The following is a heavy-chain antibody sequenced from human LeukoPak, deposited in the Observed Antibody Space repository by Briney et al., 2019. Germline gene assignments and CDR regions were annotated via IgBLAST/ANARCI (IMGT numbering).Heavy chain of an antibody. V-gene: IGHV4-59*01. CDR1: GGSISSYY. J-gene: IGHJ4*02. D-gene: IGHD6-19*01. CDR2: IYYSGST. Sequence: SETLSLTCTVSGGSISSYYWSWIRQPPGKGLEWIGYIYYSGSTNYNPSLKSRVTISVDTSKNQFSLKLSSVTAADTAVYYCARSSFGGWYELNHDYWGQGTLFTVSS. CDR3: ARSSFGGWYELNHDY.